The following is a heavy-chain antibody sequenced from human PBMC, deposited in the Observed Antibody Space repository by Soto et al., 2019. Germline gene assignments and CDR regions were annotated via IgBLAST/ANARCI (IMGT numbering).Heavy chain of an antibody. Sequence: QVQLVQSGAEVKKPGSSVKVSCKASGGTFSSYTISWVRQAPGQGLEWMGRIIPILGIANYAQKFQGRVTITADKSTSTAYMELSSLRSEDTAVYYCASGGGRVGYYYGMDAWGQGTTVTVSS. V-gene: IGHV1-69*02. CDR2: IIPILGIA. D-gene: IGHD3-16*01. CDR1: GGTFSSYT. CDR3: ASGGGRVGYYYGMDA. J-gene: IGHJ6*02.